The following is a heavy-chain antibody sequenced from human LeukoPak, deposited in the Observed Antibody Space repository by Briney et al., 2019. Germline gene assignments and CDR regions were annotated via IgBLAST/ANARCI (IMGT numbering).Heavy chain of an antibody. CDR1: GYSISSGYY. D-gene: IGHD2-15*01. V-gene: IGHV4-38-2*02. Sequence: SETLSLTCTVSGYSISSGYYWGWIRQPPGKGLEWIGSIYHSGSTYYNPSLKSRVTISVDTSKNQFSLKLSSVTAADTALYYCVKNGPYCLDYWGQGTLVTVSS. CDR3: VKNGPYCLDY. J-gene: IGHJ4*02. CDR2: IYHSGST.